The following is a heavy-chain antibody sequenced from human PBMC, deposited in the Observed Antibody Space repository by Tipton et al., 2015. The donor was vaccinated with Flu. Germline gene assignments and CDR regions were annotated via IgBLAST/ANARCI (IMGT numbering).Heavy chain of an antibody. V-gene: IGHV1-18*01. D-gene: IGHD3-16*01. CDR2: ISAYNGNT. J-gene: IGHJ4*02. CDR1: GYTFTSYG. CDR3: ARDWGVVATDYHFDY. Sequence: QSGAEVKKPGASVKVSCKASGYTFTSYGISWVRQAPGQGLEWKGWISAYNGNTNYAQKLQGRVTMTTDTSTSTAYMDLSRVTFDDTAVYYCARDWGVVATDYHFDYWGQGTLITVSS.